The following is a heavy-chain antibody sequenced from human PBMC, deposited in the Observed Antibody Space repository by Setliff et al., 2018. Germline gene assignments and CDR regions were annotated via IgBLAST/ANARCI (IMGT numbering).Heavy chain of an antibody. CDR1: GGSISSISYY. CDR3: ARGRNIAARLLDS. J-gene: IGHJ4*02. D-gene: IGHD6-6*01. V-gene: IGHV4-39*01. Sequence: SETLSLTCTVPGGSISSISYYWGWIRQPPGKGLEWIGTVYDSGTTYYNPSLKSRVTIFVDTSKDQFSLKLISMTAADTAVYYCARGRNIAARLLDSWGQGTLVTVSS. CDR2: VYDSGTT.